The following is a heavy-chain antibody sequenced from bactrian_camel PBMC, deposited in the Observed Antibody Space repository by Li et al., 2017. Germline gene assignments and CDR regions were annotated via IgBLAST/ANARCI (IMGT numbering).Heavy chain of an antibody. CDR1: RVMTFDTCT. CDR3: AACRNGVGGYQH. CDR2: VAPDGTI. D-gene: IGHD3*01. Sequence: HVQLVESGGGSVQAGGSLKLSCVASRVMTFDTCTVTWYRQAPGKGREPVSTVAPDGTISYGESVKGRFTISRDNVKQIVYLEMSTLKVEDTAVYRCAACRNGVGGYQHWGQGTQVTVS. V-gene: IGHV3S53*01. J-gene: IGHJ4*01.